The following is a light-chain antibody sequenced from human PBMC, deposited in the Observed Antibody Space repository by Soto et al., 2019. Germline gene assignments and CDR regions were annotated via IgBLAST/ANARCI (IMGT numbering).Light chain of an antibody. CDR3: CSYTSSSTPHVV. V-gene: IGLV2-14*01. CDR2: EVS. J-gene: IGLJ2*01. Sequence: QSALTQPASVSGSPGQSITISCTGTSSDVGGYNYVSWYQQHPGKAPKLMIYEVSNRTSGVSNRFSGSKSGNTASLTISGLQAEDYADYYCCSYTSSSTPHVVFGGGTKLTVL. CDR1: SSDVGGYNY.